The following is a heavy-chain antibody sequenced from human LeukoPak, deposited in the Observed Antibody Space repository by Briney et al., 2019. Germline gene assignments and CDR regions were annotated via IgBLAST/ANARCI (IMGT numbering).Heavy chain of an antibody. CDR2: INHSGST. CDR3: ARESAPPGSTPGY. V-gene: IGHV4-34*01. J-gene: IGHJ4*02. D-gene: IGHD2-15*01. CDR1: GGSFSGYY. Sequence: SETLSLTCAVYGGSFSGYYWSWIRQPPGKGLEWIGEINHSGSTNYNPSLKSRVTISVDTSKNQFSLKLSSVTAADTAVYYCARESAPPGSTPGYWGQGTLVTVSS.